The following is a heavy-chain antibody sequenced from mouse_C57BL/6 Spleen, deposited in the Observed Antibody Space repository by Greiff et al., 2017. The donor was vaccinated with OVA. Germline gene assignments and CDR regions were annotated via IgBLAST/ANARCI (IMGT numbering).Heavy chain of an antibody. V-gene: IGHV1-15*01. CDR2: IDPETGGT. J-gene: IGHJ3*01. Sequence: VQLQESGAELVRPGASVTLSCKASGYTFTDYEMHWVKQTPVHGLEWIGAIDPETGGTAYNQKFKGKAILTADKSSGTAYMELRSLTSEDSAVYYCTRDEGAYWGQGTLVTVSA. CDR3: TRDEGAY. CDR1: GYTFTDYE.